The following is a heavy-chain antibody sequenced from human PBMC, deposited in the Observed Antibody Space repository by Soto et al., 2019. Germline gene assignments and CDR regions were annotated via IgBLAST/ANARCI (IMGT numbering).Heavy chain of an antibody. CDR2: ISYDGSNK. Sequence: QVQLVESGGGVVQPGRSLRLSCAASGFTFSSYGMHRVRQAPGKGLEWVAVISYDGSNKYYADSVKGRFTISRDNSKNTLYLQMNSLRAQDTAVYYCAKGLAIVLVPAAMNYYYGVDVWGQGTTVTVS. V-gene: IGHV3-30*18. D-gene: IGHD2-2*01. CDR1: GFTFSSYG. J-gene: IGHJ6*02. CDR3: AKGLAIVLVPAAMNYYYGVDV.